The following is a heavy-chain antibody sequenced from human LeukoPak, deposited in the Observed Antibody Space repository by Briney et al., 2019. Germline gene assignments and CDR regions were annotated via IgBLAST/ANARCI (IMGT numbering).Heavy chain of an antibody. CDR3: ARGRGYCSSPSCSPYYFDY. J-gene: IGHJ4*02. V-gene: IGHV4-34*01. D-gene: IGHD2-2*01. CDR2: INHGGST. Sequence: SETLSLTCAVYGGSFSGYYWSWIRQPPGKGLEWIGEINHGGSTNYNPSLKSRVTISVDTSKNQFSLKLSSVTAADTAVYYCARGRGYCSSPSCSPYYFDYWGQGTLVTVSS. CDR1: GGSFSGYY.